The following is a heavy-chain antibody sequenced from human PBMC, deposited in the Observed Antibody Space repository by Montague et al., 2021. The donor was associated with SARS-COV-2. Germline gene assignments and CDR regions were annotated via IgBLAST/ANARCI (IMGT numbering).Heavy chain of an antibody. CDR3: ARGPGVVIILAIYYYYGMDV. V-gene: IGHV4-34*01. J-gene: IGHJ6*02. D-gene: IGHD3-3*01. Sequence: SETLSLTCAVYGGSFSDYYWSWIRQPAGKGLEWIGEINHRGSANXNASLKSRLTMSTDTSKNQFSLKLSSVTAADTAVYYCARGPGVVIILAIYYYYGMDVWGQGTTVTVSS. CDR1: GGSFSDYY. CDR2: INHRGSA.